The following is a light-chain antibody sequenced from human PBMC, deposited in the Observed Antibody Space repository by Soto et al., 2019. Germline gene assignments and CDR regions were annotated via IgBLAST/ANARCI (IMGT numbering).Light chain of an antibody. Sequence: DLQMTQPPSTLSGSLGDRVTITCRASQTISSWLDWYQQKPGKAPKVLIYDASSLGSGVPSRFSGSGSGTKFTLTISSLQPDDFATYYCQQYNSFPLTFGGGTKVDIK. CDR2: DAS. CDR1: QTISSW. J-gene: IGKJ4*01. CDR3: QQYNSFPLT. V-gene: IGKV1-5*01.